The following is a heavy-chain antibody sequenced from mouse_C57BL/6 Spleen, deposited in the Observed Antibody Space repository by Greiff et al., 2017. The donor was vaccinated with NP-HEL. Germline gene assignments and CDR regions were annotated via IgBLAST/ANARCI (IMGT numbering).Heavy chain of an antibody. J-gene: IGHJ4*01. CDR2: ISYDGSN. Sequence: EVQRVESGPGLVKPSQSLSLTCSVTGYSITSGYYWNWIRQFPGNKLEWMGYISYDGSNNYNPSLKNRISITRDTSKNQFFLKLNSVTTEDTATYYCAREGYSGSSYPYAMDYWGQGTSVTVSS. CDR1: GYSITSGYY. D-gene: IGHD1-1*01. V-gene: IGHV3-6*01. CDR3: AREGYSGSSYPYAMDY.